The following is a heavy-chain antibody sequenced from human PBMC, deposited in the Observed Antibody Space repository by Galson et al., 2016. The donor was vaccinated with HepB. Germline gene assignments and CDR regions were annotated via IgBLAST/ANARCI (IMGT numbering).Heavy chain of an antibody. D-gene: IGHD2-15*01. CDR2: MHYSGST. CDR3: ARNARVYCSGSSCSSYYYYAVDV. CDR1: GGSITSGSYY. Sequence: ETLSLTCTVSGGSITSGSYYWAWIRQPPGKGLEWIGSMHYSGSTYYNPSLKSRVTISVDSSKNQFSLKLSSVTAADTAVFFCARNARVYCSGSSCSSYYYYAVDVWGQGTTVTVSS. V-gene: IGHV4-39*01. J-gene: IGHJ6*02.